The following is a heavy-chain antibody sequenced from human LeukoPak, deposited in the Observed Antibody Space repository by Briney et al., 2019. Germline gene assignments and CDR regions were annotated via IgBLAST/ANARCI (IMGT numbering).Heavy chain of an antibody. Sequence: PGGSLRFSCAASGFTFSSYGMHWVRQAPGKGLEWVAVIWYDGSSKYYADSVKGRFTISRDNSKNTLYLQMNSLRAEDTAVYYCAKEDDSSGYYQYYFDYWGQGTLVTVSS. CDR2: IWYDGSSK. V-gene: IGHV3-33*06. D-gene: IGHD3-22*01. J-gene: IGHJ4*02. CDR1: GFTFSSYG. CDR3: AKEDDSSGYYQYYFDY.